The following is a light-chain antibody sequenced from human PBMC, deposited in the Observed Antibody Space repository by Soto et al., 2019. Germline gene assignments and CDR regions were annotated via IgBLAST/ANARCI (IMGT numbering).Light chain of an antibody. Sequence: QSVLTQPRYACGSPGQSVTISCTGTTSDAGRYNYVSWYQKNPGKAHKLMISEVNKRASGVPDRFSGSKSGNTAYLTLSGRRGVDETYDYWSADAGAPFELGTETSFTV. V-gene: IGLV2-8*01. CDR1: TSDAGRYNY. CDR3: SADAGAPFE. CDR2: EVN. J-gene: IGLJ1*01.